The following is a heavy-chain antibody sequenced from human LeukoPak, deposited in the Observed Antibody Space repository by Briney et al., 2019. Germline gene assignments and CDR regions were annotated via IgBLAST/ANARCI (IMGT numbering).Heavy chain of an antibody. D-gene: IGHD5-12*01. Sequence: GSLRLSCAASGFTVSSNYMSWVRQAPGKGLEWVSVIYSGGSTYYADSVKGRFTISRDNSKNTLYLQMNSLRAEDTAVYYCARAQRGYSGPTRGYYFDYWGQGTLVTVSS. CDR2: IYSGGST. CDR1: GFTVSSNY. V-gene: IGHV3-53*01. CDR3: ARAQRGYSGPTRGYYFDY. J-gene: IGHJ4*02.